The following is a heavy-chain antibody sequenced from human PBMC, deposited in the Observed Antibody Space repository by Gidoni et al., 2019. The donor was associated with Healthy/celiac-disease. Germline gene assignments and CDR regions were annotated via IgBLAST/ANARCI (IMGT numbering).Heavy chain of an antibody. CDR1: GFTFSSYA. V-gene: IGHV3-23*01. J-gene: IGHJ4*02. Sequence: EVQLLESGGGLVQPGGSLRLSCAASGFTFSSYAMSWVRQDPGKGLEWFSAISGSGGSTYYADSVKARFTISRDNSKNTLYLPLNSLRAEDTAVYYCAKDKWAAATYYFDYWGQGTLVTVSS. CDR2: ISGSGGST. CDR3: AKDKWAAATYYFDY. D-gene: IGHD6-13*01.